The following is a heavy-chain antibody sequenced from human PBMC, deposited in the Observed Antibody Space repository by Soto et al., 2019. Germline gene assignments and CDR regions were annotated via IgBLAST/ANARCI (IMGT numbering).Heavy chain of an antibody. CDR3: ASYRGDLYLES. CDR2: VFYGGT. Sequence: PSETLSLTCSVSGRSMSSNYWIWIRQSPDKGLDWLGYVFYGGTDYNPSLGGRVSMSVETYNSQLSSKLTSVPVADTAVCYCASYRGDLYLESWSPGIVVTVAS. D-gene: IGHD3-16*01. CDR1: GRSMSSNY. V-gene: IGHV4-59*01. J-gene: IGHJ4*02.